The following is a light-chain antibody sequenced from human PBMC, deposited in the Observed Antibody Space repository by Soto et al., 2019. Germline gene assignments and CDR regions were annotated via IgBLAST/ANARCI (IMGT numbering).Light chain of an antibody. V-gene: IGKV1-9*01. J-gene: IGKJ5*01. Sequence: IQLTQSPSSLSASVGDRVTITCRASQGISSYLAWYQQKPGKAPRLLIYAASTLQSGVPSRSSGSGSGTDFTLTISSLQPEDFATYYCQHLNSYPITFGQGTRLEIK. CDR2: AAS. CDR3: QHLNSYPIT. CDR1: QGISSY.